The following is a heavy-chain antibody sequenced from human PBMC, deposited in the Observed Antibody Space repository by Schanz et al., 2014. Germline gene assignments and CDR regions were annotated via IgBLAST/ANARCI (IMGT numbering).Heavy chain of an antibody. J-gene: IGHJ4*02. V-gene: IGHV1-3*04. D-gene: IGHD3-9*01. CDR1: EYSFTSYS. Sequence: QVHLVQSGAEVKRPGASVKVSCKASEYSFTSYSMHWVRQAPGQRLEWMGWINTGSGDTKYSQNFQGRVTITRDTSASTAYMALTDLRSDDTAVYYCARDAADFYDILTEEDYWGQGTRVTVSS. CDR3: ARDAADFYDILTEEDY. CDR2: INTGSGDT.